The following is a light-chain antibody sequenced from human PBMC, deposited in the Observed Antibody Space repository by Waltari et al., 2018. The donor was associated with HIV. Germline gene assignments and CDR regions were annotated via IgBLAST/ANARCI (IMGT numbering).Light chain of an antibody. Sequence: SYVLTQSPSVSVAPGQTASITCGGNNIGSKSVHWYQQKAGQDPVLVVYNGSDRPSGIPDLFSGSRSGNTATLTISRVESGDEADYYCPVWDRSSDHHVFGPGTKVTVL. CDR1: NIGSKS. CDR3: PVWDRSSDHHV. CDR2: NGS. J-gene: IGLJ1*01. V-gene: IGLV3-21*02.